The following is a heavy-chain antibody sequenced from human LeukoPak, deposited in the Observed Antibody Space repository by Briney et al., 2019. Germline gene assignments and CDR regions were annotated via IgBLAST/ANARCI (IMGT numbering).Heavy chain of an antibody. CDR1: GFTFSDNA. Sequence: GGALRLSCPASGFTFSDNAMSWVRQAPGKGLEWVSAISASGGTIYYADSVKGRFIISRDNSKNTLYLQMHSLRAEDTAVYYCAKATMIIGGFDYWGQGTLVTVSS. J-gene: IGHJ4*02. CDR2: ISASGGTI. CDR3: AKATMIIGGFDY. V-gene: IGHV3-23*01. D-gene: IGHD3-22*01.